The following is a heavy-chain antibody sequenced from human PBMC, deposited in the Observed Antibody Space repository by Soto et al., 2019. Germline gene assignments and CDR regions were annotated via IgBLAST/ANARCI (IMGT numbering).Heavy chain of an antibody. V-gene: IGHV4-34*01. Sequence: PSETLSLTCAVYGGSFSGYYWSWIRQPPGKGLEWIGEINHSGSTNYNPSLKSRVTISVDTSKNQFSLKLSSVTAADTAVYYCARGRVVVPAARYYYYYGMDVWGQGTTVTVSS. CDR2: INHSGST. J-gene: IGHJ6*02. D-gene: IGHD2-2*01. CDR1: GGSFSGYY. CDR3: ARGRVVVPAARYYYYYGMDV.